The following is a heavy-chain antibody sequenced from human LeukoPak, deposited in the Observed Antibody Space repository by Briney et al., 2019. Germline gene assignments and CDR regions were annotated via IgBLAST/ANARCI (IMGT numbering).Heavy chain of an antibody. D-gene: IGHD2-21*02. CDR2: INHSGST. V-gene: IGHV4-34*01. J-gene: IGHJ1*01. CDR3: ARGAPVVVTAIEYFQH. CDR1: GGSFSGYY. Sequence: SETLSLTCAVYGGSFSGYYWSWIRQPPGKGLEWIGEINHSGSTSYNPSLKSRVTISVDTSKNQFSLKLSSVTAADTAVYYCARGAPVVVTAIEYFQHWGQGTLVTVSS.